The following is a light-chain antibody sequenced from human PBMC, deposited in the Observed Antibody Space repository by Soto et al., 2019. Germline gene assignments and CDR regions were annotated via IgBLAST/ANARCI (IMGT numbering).Light chain of an antibody. Sequence: EVVLTQSPGTLPLSPGERATLSCRASQRLSASDIAWYQQRPGQAPRLLIYGASTRATGIPDRFSGSGSGTEFTLTISSLQSEDFAVYYCTQYDKWPRTFGQGTKVDI. CDR3: TQYDKWPRT. J-gene: IGKJ1*01. CDR2: GAS. CDR1: QRLSASD. V-gene: IGKV3D-15*01.